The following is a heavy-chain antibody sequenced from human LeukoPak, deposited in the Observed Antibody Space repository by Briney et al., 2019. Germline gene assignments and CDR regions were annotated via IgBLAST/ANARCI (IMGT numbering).Heavy chain of an antibody. D-gene: IGHD3-16*01. CDR2: ISYEGRDK. CDR3: AKEGGIDPGAFDI. Sequence: PGGSLRLSCAASGFSFSSYATHWVRQAPGEGLEWVAFISYEGRDKFYAGSVKGRFTISRDNSKNTLYLEMNSLRTEDTAVYYCAKEGGIDPGAFDIWGQGTMVTVSS. J-gene: IGHJ3*02. CDR1: GFSFSSYA. V-gene: IGHV3-30*04.